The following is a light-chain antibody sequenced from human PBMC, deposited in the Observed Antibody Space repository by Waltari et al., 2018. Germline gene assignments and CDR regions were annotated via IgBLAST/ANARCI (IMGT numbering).Light chain of an antibody. CDR3: QVWHNSTAWI. J-gene: IGLJ2*01. CDR2: RDA. V-gene: IGLV3-9*01. Sequence: SYELTQPLSLSVALGQTARLTCGGNNIGRKNVHWYQQKPGQAPVLVIYRDAKRPSGIPEQFSGSNSGNTATLTISGVQVGDEADYYCQVWHNSTAWIFGGGTKLTVL. CDR1: NIGRKN.